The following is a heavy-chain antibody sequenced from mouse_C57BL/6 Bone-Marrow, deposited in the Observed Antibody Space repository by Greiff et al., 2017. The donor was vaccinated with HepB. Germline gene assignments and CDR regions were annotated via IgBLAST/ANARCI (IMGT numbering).Heavy chain of an antibody. CDR1: GIAFSRYW. V-gene: IGHV4-1*01. Sequence: EVKLLESGGGLVQPGGSLKLSCAASGIAFSRYWMSWVRRAPGKGLEWIGEINPDSSTINYAPSLKDKFIISRDNANNTLYLQLSKVRSEDTALYYCARPGRYWYFDVWGTGTTVTVSS. CDR2: INPDSSTI. CDR3: ARPGRYWYFDV. J-gene: IGHJ1*03.